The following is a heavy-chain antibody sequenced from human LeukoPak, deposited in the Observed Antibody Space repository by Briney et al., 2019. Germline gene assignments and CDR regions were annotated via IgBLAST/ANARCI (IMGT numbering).Heavy chain of an antibody. CDR1: GFTFSSYG. CDR2: IWYDGSNK. D-gene: IGHD6-6*01. J-gene: IGHJ5*02. V-gene: IGHV3-33*01. Sequence: PGGSLRLSCAASGFTFSSYGMHWVRQAPGKGLEWVAVIWYDGSNKYYADSVKGRFTISRDNSKNTLYLQMNSLRAEDTAVYYCARSRPAYSSLSWFDPWGQGTLVTVSS. CDR3: ARSRPAYSSLSWFDP.